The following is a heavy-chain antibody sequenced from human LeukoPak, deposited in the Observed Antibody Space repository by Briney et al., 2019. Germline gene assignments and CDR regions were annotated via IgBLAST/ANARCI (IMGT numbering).Heavy chain of an antibody. CDR1: GGTFSSYT. V-gene: IGHV1-69*02. D-gene: IGHD1-26*01. Sequence: SVKVSCKASGGTFSSYTISWVRQAPGQGLKWMGRIIPILGIANYAQKFQGRVTITADKSTSTAYMELSSLRSEDTAVYYCGGGSGSYGDAFDIWGQGTMVTVSS. CDR3: GGGSGSYGDAFDI. J-gene: IGHJ3*02. CDR2: IIPILGIA.